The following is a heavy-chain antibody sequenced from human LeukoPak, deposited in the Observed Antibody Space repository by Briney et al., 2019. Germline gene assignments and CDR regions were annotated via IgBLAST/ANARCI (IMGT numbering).Heavy chain of an antibody. CDR1: GGSFSGYY. J-gene: IGHJ5*02. CDR3: ARPRSRGYSYGPSSWFDP. Sequence: SETLSLTCAVYGGSFSGYYWSWIRQPPGKGLEWIWQINHSGSTNYNPSLKCRVTISVDTSKNQFSLKLSSVTAADTAVYYCARPRSRGYSYGPSSWFDPWGQGTLVTVSS. D-gene: IGHD5-18*01. V-gene: IGHV4-34*01. CDR2: INHSGST.